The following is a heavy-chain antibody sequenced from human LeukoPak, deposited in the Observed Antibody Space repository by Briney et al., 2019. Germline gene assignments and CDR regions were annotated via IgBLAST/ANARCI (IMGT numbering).Heavy chain of an antibody. Sequence: GGSLRLSCAASGFTFSSYAMSWVRQAPGKGLEWVSTISGSGVSTYYADSVKGRFTISRDNSKNTLCLQMNSLRAEDTAVYYCARGSSGWFDDNWFDPWGQGTLVTVSS. J-gene: IGHJ5*02. CDR2: ISGSGVST. V-gene: IGHV3-23*01. CDR3: ARGSSGWFDDNWFDP. CDR1: GFTFSSYA. D-gene: IGHD6-19*01.